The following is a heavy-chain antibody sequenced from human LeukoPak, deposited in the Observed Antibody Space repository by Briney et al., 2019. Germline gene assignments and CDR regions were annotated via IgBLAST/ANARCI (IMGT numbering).Heavy chain of an antibody. CDR1: GFTFSSYA. D-gene: IGHD3-22*01. V-gene: IGHV3-23*01. Sequence: GGPLRLSCAASGFTFSSYAMSWVRQAPGKGLEWVSAISGSGGSTYYADSVKGRFTISRDNSKNTLYLQMNSLRAEDTAVYYCAKTIYYYDSSGYYDYWGQGTLVTVSS. CDR2: ISGSGGST. J-gene: IGHJ4*02. CDR3: AKTIYYYDSSGYYDY.